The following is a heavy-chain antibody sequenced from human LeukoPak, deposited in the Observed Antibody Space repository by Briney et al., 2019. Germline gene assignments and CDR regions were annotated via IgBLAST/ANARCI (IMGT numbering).Heavy chain of an antibody. CDR2: IYYSGST. CDR3: ASYGENGYYGFDY. Sequence: KPSQTRSLTCTVAGASISSYYWSWIRQPPGKVMEWKGYIYYSGSTDYNRSLRSRVTISVTTSKNQFSLKLSSVTAADTAGYYCASYGENGYYGFDYWGQGALVTVSS. D-gene: IGHD3-22*01. J-gene: IGHJ4*02. V-gene: IGHV4-59*01. CDR1: GASISSYY.